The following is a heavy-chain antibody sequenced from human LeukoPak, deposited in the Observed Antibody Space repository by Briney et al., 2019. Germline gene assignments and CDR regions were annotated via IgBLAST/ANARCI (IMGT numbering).Heavy chain of an antibody. V-gene: IGHV3-21*06. J-gene: IGHJ4*02. Sequence: GGSLRLSCAASGFAFSSHSMNWVRQAPGKGLEWVSSISSSSSYIYYADSLKGRFTISRDNAKNSLYLQMDSLRAEDTAVYYCVSFTAAAGSPWGQGTLVTVSS. CDR3: VSFTAAAGSP. CDR2: ISSSSSYI. CDR1: GFAFSSHS. D-gene: IGHD6-13*01.